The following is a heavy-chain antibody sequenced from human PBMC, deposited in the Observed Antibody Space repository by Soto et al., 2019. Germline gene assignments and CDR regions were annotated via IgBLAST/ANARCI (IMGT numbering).Heavy chain of an antibody. CDR1: GYTFGSYV. D-gene: IGHD2-21*01. Sequence: ASVKVSCKTSGYTFGSYVTTWVRQAPGQGLEWMGWISAHSGNTVYAQNLQGRVTMTTDTSTSTAYLELRSLRSDDTAVYYCATVMQRKIAEGISQYYGLDVWGQGTTVTVSS. V-gene: IGHV1-18*01. J-gene: IGHJ6*02. CDR3: ATVMQRKIAEGISQYYGLDV. CDR2: ISAHSGNT.